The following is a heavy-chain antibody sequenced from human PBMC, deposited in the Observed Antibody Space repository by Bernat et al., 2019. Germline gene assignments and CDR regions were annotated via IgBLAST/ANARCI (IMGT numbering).Heavy chain of an antibody. D-gene: IGHD6-13*01. CDR2: INAGNGNT. Sequence: QVQLVQSGAEVKKPGASVKVSCKASGYTFTSYAMHWVRQAPGQRLEWMGWINAGNGNTKYSQKFQGRVTITRDTSASIAYMELSSLRSEDTAVYYCARAGSIAAAWNSYYYMDVWGKGTTVTVSS. V-gene: IGHV1-3*01. J-gene: IGHJ6*03. CDR1: GYTFTSYA. CDR3: ARAGSIAAAWNSYYYMDV.